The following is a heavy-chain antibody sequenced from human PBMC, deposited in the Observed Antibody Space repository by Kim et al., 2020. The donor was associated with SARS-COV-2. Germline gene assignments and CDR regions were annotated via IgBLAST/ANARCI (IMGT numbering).Heavy chain of an antibody. CDR3: ARDLGPGNWFDP. J-gene: IGHJ5*02. Sequence: NYNPSLKSRVTISVDTSKNQFSLKLSSVTAADTAVYYCARDLGPGNWFDPWGQGTLVTVSS. V-gene: IGHV4-59*01.